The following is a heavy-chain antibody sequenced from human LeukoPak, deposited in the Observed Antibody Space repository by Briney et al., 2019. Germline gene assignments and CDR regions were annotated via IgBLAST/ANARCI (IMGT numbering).Heavy chain of an antibody. Sequence: GGSLRLSCAASGFTFSSYWMHWVRQAPGKGLVWVSRINSDGSSTSYADSVKGRFTISRDNAKNTLYLQMNSLRAEDTAVYYCAREDCSGGGCNTAAVFKYYYYGMDVWGQGTTVTVSS. V-gene: IGHV3-74*01. CDR2: INSDGSST. CDR1: GFTFSSYW. CDR3: AREDCSGGGCNTAAVFKYYYYGMDV. J-gene: IGHJ6*02. D-gene: IGHD2-15*01.